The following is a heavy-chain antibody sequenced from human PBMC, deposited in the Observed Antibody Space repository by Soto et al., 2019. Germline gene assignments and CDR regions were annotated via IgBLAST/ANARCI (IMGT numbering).Heavy chain of an antibody. Sequence: QVQLVQSGAEVKKPGSSVKVSCKASGGTFSTYPINWVRQAPGQGLEYMGGIIPKFGTTNYAQKFRGTVTITADESTSTAYMELNNLRSEDTAVYYCARGDSNSTGWYIWFDPWGQGTLVTVSS. CDR1: GGTFSTYP. D-gene: IGHD6-19*01. V-gene: IGHV1-69*01. CDR2: IIPKFGTT. CDR3: ARGDSNSTGWYIWFDP. J-gene: IGHJ5*02.